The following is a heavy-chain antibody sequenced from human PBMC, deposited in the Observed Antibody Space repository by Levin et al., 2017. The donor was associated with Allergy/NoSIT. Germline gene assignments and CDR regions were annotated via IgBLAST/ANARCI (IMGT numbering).Heavy chain of an antibody. CDR3: AARSGTYSYYFDY. D-gene: IGHD3-10*01. CDR1: GYTFTRYG. CDR2: ISTSNGNT. V-gene: IGHV1-18*01. Sequence: ASVKVSCKASGYTFTRYGISWVRQAPGQGLEWMGWISTSNGNTNYAQKLQGRLTMTTDTSTSTAYMELRSLRSDDTAVYYCAARSGTYSYYFDYWGQGTLVTVSS. J-gene: IGHJ4*02.